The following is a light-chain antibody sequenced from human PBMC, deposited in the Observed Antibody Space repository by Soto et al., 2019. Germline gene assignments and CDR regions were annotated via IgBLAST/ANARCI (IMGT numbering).Light chain of an antibody. CDR3: SSYTSSSTLEVV. Sequence: QSALTQPASVSGSPGQSITISCTGTSSDVGGYNYVSWYQQHPGKAPKLMIYEVSNRPSGVSNRFSGSKSGNTASLTISGLQAEYEAVYYCSSYTSSSTLEVVFGGGTQVTVL. V-gene: IGLV2-14*01. J-gene: IGLJ2*01. CDR1: SSDVGGYNY. CDR2: EVS.